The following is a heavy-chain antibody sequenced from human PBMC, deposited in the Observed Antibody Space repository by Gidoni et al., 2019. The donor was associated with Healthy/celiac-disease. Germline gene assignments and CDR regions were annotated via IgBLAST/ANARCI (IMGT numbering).Heavy chain of an antibody. D-gene: IGHD3-10*01. CDR1: GFTFSSYA. Sequence: EVQLVESGGGLVQPGGSLRLSCSASGFTFSSYAMHWVRQAPWKGLAYVSAISSNGGSTYYADSVKGRFTISRDNSKNTLYLQMSSLRAEDTAVYYCVKDSGAVVWGQGTLVTVSS. CDR2: ISSNGGST. J-gene: IGHJ4*02. V-gene: IGHV3-64D*09. CDR3: VKDSGAVV.